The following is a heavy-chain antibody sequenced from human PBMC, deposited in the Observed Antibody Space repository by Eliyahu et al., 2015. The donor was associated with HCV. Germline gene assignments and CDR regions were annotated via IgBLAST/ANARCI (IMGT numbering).Heavy chain of an antibody. V-gene: IGHV4-34*01. D-gene: IGHD3-10*01. CDR3: ARGRVGGSGSYSDYYYYGMDV. CDR1: GXSFSGYY. J-gene: IGHJ6*02. Sequence: QVQLQQWGARLLKPSETLFLTCAVYGXSFSGYYWSWIRQPPGKGLEWIGEINXSGXTNXNPSXXSRVTISVDTSKXQFSLKLSSVTAADTAVYYCARGRVGGSGSYSDYYYYGMDVWGQGTTVTVSS. CDR2: INXSGXT.